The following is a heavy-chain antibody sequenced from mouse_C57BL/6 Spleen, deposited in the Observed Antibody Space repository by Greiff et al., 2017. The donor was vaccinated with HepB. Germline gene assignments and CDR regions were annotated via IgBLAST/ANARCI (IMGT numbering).Heavy chain of an antibody. CDR3: ARDGNLYYAMDY. D-gene: IGHD1-1*01. CDR2: INPGSGGT. V-gene: IGHV1-54*01. J-gene: IGHJ4*01. CDR1: GYAFTNYL. Sequence: VQVVESGAELVRPGTSVKVSCKASGYAFTNYLIEWVKQRPGQGLEWIGVINPGSGGTNYNEKFKGKATLTADKSSSTAYMQLSSLTSEDSAVYFCARDGNLYYAMDYWGQGTSVTVSS.